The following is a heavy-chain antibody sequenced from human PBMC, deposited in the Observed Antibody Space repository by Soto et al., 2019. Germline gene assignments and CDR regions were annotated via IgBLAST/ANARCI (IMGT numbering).Heavy chain of an antibody. D-gene: IGHD3-3*01. CDR1: GITFGSRA. CDR2: ITDTGGDT. J-gene: IGHJ6*02. V-gene: IGHV3-23*01. CDR3: AKETRIMILGVVIPQDDYYYGMDV. Sequence: EVQLLESGGDLVQPGGSLRLSCVASGITFGSRAMSWVRQAPGEGLEWVSTITDTGGDTKYADSVRGRFTISRDNSKNTLYLQMNSLRAGDTAIYYCAKETRIMILGVVIPQDDYYYGMDVWGQGTTVTVS.